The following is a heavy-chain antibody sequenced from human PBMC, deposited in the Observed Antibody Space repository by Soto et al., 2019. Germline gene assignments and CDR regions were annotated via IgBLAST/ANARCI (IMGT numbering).Heavy chain of an antibody. Sequence: SVKVSCKASGGTFSSYAISWVRQAPGQGLEWMGGIIPIFGTANYAQKFQGRVTITADESTSTAYMELSSLRSEDTAVYYCARGRVEYSSSVYYYYGMDVWGQGTTVTVS. D-gene: IGHD6-6*01. CDR3: ARGRVEYSSSVYYYYGMDV. CDR1: GGTFSSYA. V-gene: IGHV1-69*13. CDR2: IIPIFGTA. J-gene: IGHJ6*02.